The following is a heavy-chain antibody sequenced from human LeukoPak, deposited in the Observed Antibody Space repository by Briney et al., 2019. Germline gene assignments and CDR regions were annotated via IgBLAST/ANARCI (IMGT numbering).Heavy chain of an antibody. D-gene: IGHD5-24*01. CDR2: ISGDGGST. V-gene: IGHV3-43*02. CDR1: GFSFDDYA. CDR3: AKDKGDGEYVDY. J-gene: IGHJ4*02. Sequence: GGSLRLSCAASGFSFDDYAMLWVRQGPGKGLEWVSLISGDGGSTYYGDSVKGRFTISRDNSKNSLYMEMNSLRIEDTGLYYCAKDKGDGEYVDYWGQGTLVTVSS.